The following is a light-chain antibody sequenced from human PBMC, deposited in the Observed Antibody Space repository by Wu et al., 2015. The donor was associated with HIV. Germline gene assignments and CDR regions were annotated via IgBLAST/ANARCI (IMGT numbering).Light chain of an antibody. CDR3: LQDYSSPYT. V-gene: IGKV1-6*01. CDR2: AAS. CDR1: HDIKKN. J-gene: IGKJ2*01. Sequence: AIQLTQSPSSLSAFVGDSVTITCRASHDIKKNLGWYQHKLGKAPKLLIFAASSGQSGVTSRFSGSGSGTEFTLTINSLRPEDFATYYCLQDYSSPYTFGQGTTVE.